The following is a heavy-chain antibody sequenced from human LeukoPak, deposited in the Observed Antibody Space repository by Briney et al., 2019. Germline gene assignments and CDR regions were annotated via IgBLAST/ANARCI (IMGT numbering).Heavy chain of an antibody. D-gene: IGHD3-16*01. Sequence: PSETLSLTCTVSGGSISSYYWSWIRQPPGKGLEWIGYIYYSGSTNYNPSLKSRVTISVDTSKNQFSLKLSSVTTADTAVYYCATANKDRGDHFDCWGQGTLVTVSS. V-gene: IGHV4-59*01. CDR1: GGSISSYY. CDR2: IYYSGST. J-gene: IGHJ4*02. CDR3: ATANKDRGDHFDC.